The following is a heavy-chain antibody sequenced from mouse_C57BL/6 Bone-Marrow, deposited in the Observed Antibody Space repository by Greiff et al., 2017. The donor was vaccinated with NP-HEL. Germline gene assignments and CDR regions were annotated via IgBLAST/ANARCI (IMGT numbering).Heavy chain of an antibody. CDR2: IDPSDSYT. Sequence: VKLQQPGAELVRPGTSVKLSCKASGYTFTSYWMHWVKQRPGQGLEWIGVIDPSDSYTNYNQKFKGKATLTVDTSSSTAYMQLSSLTSEDSAVYYCARLGLRRFDYWGQGTTLTVSS. J-gene: IGHJ2*01. V-gene: IGHV1-59*01. CDR3: ARLGLRRFDY. D-gene: IGHD2-4*01. CDR1: GYTFTSYW.